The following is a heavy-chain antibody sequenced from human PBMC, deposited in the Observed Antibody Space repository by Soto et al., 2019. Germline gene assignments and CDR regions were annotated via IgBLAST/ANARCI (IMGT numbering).Heavy chain of an antibody. CDR3: ARDRGDYYDSSGFDY. V-gene: IGHV4-4*02. CDR1: GLSISSSNR. CDR2: IYHSGST. J-gene: IGHJ4*02. D-gene: IGHD3-22*01. Sequence: ETLSLTCGSSGLSISSSNRGRGVRQPPGKGLEGIGEIYHSGSTNYNPSLKSRVTISVDKSKNQFSLKLSSVTAADTAVYYCARDRGDYYDSSGFDYWGQGTLVTVS.